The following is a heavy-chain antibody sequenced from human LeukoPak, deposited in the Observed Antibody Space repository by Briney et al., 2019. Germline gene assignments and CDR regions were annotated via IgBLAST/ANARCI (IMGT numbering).Heavy chain of an antibody. CDR3: ARVNDFGDYFDY. D-gene: IGHD3-3*01. V-gene: IGHV3-23*01. J-gene: IGHJ4*02. CDR2: ISGSGGST. CDR1: GFTFSSYA. Sequence: GGSLRLSCAASGFTFSSYAMSWVRQAPGKGLEWVSAISGSGGSTYYADSVKGRFTISRDNSKNTLYLQMNSLRAEDTAVYYCARVNDFGDYFDYWGQGTLVTVSS.